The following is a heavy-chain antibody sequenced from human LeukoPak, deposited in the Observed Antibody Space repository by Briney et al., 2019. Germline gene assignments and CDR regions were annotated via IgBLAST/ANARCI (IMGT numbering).Heavy chain of an antibody. CDR3: ARGGGVVVPADSPFDY. J-gene: IGHJ4*02. Sequence: GGSLRLSCAASGFTFSSYSMNRVRQAPGKGLEWVSYISSSSSTIYYADSVKGRFTISRDNAKNSLYLQMNSLRAEDTAVYYCARGGGVVVPADSPFDYWGQGTLVTVSS. CDR2: ISSSSSTI. CDR1: GFTFSSYS. V-gene: IGHV3-48*01. D-gene: IGHD2-2*01.